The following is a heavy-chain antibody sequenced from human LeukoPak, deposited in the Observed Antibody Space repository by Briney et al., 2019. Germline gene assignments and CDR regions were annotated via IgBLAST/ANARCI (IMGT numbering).Heavy chain of an antibody. CDR2: ISYDGSNK. CDR3: AKVPGYYYMDG. CDR1: GFTFSSYG. Sequence: SGGSLRLSCAASGFTFSSYGMHGLRHAPDKGVEGVVVISYDGSNKYYADSVKGRFTISRDNSKNTLYLQMNCLRAEDTAVYYCAKVPGYYYMDGWGKATTVTVSS. J-gene: IGHJ6*03. D-gene: IGHD3-10*01. V-gene: IGHV3-30*18.